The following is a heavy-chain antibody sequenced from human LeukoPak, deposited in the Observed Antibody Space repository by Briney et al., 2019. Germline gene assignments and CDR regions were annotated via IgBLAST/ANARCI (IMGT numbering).Heavy chain of an antibody. CDR3: ARAVYFDY. J-gene: IGHJ4*02. V-gene: IGHV1-2*02. CDR1: GYTFTGYY. Sequence: GTSVKVSCKASGYTFTGYYIHWVRQAPGQGLEWMGWIYPNSGATNFAQKFQGRVTMTRDTSISTAYMELSRLRSDDTAVYYCARAVYFDYWGQGTLVTVSS. CDR2: IYPNSGAT.